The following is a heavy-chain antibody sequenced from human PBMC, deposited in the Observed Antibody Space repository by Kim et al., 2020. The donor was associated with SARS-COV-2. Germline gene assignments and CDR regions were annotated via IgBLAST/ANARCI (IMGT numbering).Heavy chain of an antibody. J-gene: IGHJ4*02. CDR3: ATSPSRGYSGYLFDY. Sequence: QKFQGRVTMTEDTSTDTAYMELSSLRSEDTAVYYCATSPSRGYSGYLFDYWGQGTLVTVSS. D-gene: IGHD5-12*01. V-gene: IGHV1-24*01.